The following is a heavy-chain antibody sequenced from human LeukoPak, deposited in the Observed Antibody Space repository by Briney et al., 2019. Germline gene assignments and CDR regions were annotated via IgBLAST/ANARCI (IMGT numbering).Heavy chain of an antibody. CDR1: VYTFTSYG. CDR3: ARSVTRTYYDFWSGHHYFDY. V-gene: IGHV1-18*01. Sequence: ASVKVSCKASVYTFTSYGISWVRQAPGQGREWMGWISAYNGNTNYAQKLQGRVTMTTDTSTSTAYMELRSLRSDDTAVYYCARSVTRTYYDFWSGHHYFDYWGQGTLVTVSS. CDR2: ISAYNGNT. D-gene: IGHD3-3*01. J-gene: IGHJ4*02.